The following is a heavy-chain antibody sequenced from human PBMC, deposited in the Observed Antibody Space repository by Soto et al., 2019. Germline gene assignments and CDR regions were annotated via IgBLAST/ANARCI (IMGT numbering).Heavy chain of an antibody. Sequence: QVPLQQWGAGLLKPSETLSLTCAVYGGSFSGYYLSWIRQPPGKGLEWIGEITHSGSTNYNPSLKRRVTRSVDTSKNQFSLKMSSVTAADTAVYYCARRGSDYVILYGGQGTLVTVSS. J-gene: IGHJ4*02. D-gene: IGHD2-21*01. V-gene: IGHV4-34*01. CDR3: ARRGSDYVILY. CDR2: ITHSGST. CDR1: GGSFSGYY.